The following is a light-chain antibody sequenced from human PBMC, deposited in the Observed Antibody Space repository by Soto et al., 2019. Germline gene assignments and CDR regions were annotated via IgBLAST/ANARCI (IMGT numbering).Light chain of an antibody. CDR3: QQYDNWPQT. V-gene: IGKV3-15*01. Sequence: AMTQSPDTLSVSPGERATLSCRASQSVSNNLAWYQQKPGQAPRLLIYGASTRANGIPARFSGTGSGTDFTLTVSSLQSEDFAVYYCQQYDNWPQTFGQGTKVDIK. CDR1: QSVSNN. J-gene: IGKJ1*01. CDR2: GAS.